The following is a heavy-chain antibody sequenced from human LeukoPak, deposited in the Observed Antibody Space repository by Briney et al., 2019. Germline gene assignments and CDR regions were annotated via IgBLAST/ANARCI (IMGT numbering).Heavy chain of an antibody. CDR2: IWYDGSNK. Sequence: GRPLRLSCAASGFTFSSYGMHWVRQAPGKGLEWVAVIWYDGSNKYYADSVKGRFTISRDNFKSMLYLQMNSLRAEDTAVYYCARGGDAITMVRGPSIGDYFDYGGQGNLVTVSS. V-gene: IGHV3-33*01. J-gene: IGHJ4*02. CDR1: GFTFSSYG. CDR3: ARGGDAITMVRGPSIGDYFDY. D-gene: IGHD3-10*01.